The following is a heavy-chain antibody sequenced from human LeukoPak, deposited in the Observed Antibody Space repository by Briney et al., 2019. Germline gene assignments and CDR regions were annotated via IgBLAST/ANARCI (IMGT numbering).Heavy chain of an antibody. D-gene: IGHD1-26*01. CDR3: ANRSGGSYSDY. Sequence: SETLSLTCTVSGGSISSYYWSWIRQPPGKGLEWIGYIYYSGSTNYNPSLKSRVTILVDTSKDQFSLKLSSVTAADTAVYYCANRSGGSYSDYWGQGTLVTVSS. CDR2: IYYSGST. J-gene: IGHJ4*02. CDR1: GGSISSYY. V-gene: IGHV4-59*01.